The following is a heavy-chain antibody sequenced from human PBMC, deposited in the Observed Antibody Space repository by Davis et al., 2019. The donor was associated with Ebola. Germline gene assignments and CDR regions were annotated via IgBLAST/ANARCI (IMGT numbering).Heavy chain of an antibody. Sequence: PGGSLRLSCAASAFTVSSNYMSWVRQAPGKGLEWVSVIYSGGSTYYADSVTGRFTISRDNSKNTLYLQMNSLRAEDTAVYYCASDSYYYGSGSPEFDYWGQGTLVTVSS. V-gene: IGHV3-53*05. CDR3: ASDSYYYGSGSPEFDY. CDR1: AFTVSSNY. J-gene: IGHJ4*02. CDR2: IYSGGST. D-gene: IGHD3-10*01.